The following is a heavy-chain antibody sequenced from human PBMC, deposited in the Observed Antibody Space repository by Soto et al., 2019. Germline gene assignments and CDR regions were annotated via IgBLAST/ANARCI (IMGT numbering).Heavy chain of an antibody. CDR3: ARASGSYSNFDY. V-gene: IGHV4-59*01. Sequence: PSETLSLTCTVSGGSISSYYWSWIRQPPGKGLEWIGYIYYSGSTNYNPSLKSRVTISVDTSKNQFSLKLSSVTAADTAVYYCARASGSYSNFDYWGQGTLVTVSS. CDR1: GGSISSYY. D-gene: IGHD1-26*01. J-gene: IGHJ4*02. CDR2: IYYSGST.